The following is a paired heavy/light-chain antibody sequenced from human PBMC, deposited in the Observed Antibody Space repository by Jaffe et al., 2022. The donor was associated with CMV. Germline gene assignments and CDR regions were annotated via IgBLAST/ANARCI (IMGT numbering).Heavy chain of an antibody. J-gene: IGHJ6*02. V-gene: IGHV3-7*01. CDR1: GFTFSSYW. CDR2: IKQDGSEK. D-gene: IGHD5-18*01. CDR3: ATTPPARGYSHEGPGFYYYYGMDV. Sequence: EVQLVESGGGLVQPGGSLRLSCAASGFTFSSYWMSWVRQAPGKGLEWVANIKQDGSEKYYVDSVKGRFTISRDNAKNSLYLQMNSLRAEDTAVYYCATTPPARGYSHEGPGFYYYYGMDVWGQGTTVTVSS.
Light chain of an antibody. Sequence: DIQMTQSPSSLSASVGDRVTITCRASQSISSYLNWYQQKPGKAPKLLIYAASSLQSGVPSRFSGSGSGTDFTLTISSLQPEDFATYYCQQSYSTLGTFGQGTKLEIK. CDR3: QQSYSTLGT. J-gene: IGKJ2*01. CDR1: QSISSY. CDR2: AAS. V-gene: IGKV1-39*01.